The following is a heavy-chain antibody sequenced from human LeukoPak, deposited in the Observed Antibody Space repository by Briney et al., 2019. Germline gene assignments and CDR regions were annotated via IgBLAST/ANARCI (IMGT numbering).Heavy chain of an antibody. V-gene: IGHV3-11*04. J-gene: IGHJ6*02. CDR3: ARGSGWEESPYYYYGMDV. Sequence: GGSLRLSCAASGFIFSDFYMSWIRQAPGKGLEWVSHISNTDDTVHYADSVKGRFTISRDNAKNSLYLQMNSLRAEDTAVYYCARGSGWEESPYYYYGMDVWGQGTAVTVSS. D-gene: IGHD1-26*01. CDR2: ISNTDDTV. CDR1: GFIFSDFY.